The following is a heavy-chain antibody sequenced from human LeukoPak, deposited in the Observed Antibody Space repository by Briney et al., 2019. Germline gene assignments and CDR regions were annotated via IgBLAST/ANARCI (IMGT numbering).Heavy chain of an antibody. CDR3: TKDRETYEYTFDY. CDR1: GFSFSIYG. J-gene: IGHJ4*02. Sequence: GGSLRLSCAASGFSFSIYGIHWVRQAPGKGLEWVAVMWYDGSEDYYADSVKGRFTISRDTSKNTLYLQMNNLRAEDTAVYYCTKDRETYEYTFDYWGQGTLVTVSS. D-gene: IGHD6-6*01. CDR2: MWYDGSED. V-gene: IGHV3-33*06.